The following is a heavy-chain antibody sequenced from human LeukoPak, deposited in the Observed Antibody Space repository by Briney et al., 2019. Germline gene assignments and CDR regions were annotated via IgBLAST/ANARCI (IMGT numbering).Heavy chain of an antibody. CDR1: GFTFSIYA. D-gene: IGHD3-10*01. J-gene: IGHJ4*02. V-gene: IGHV3-23*01. CDR3: AKVPISGSGSDYFDY. Sequence: GGSLRLSCAASGFTFSIYAMSWVRQAPGKGLEWVSAISGSGGSTYYADSVKGRFTISRDNSKNMLYLQMNSLRAEDTAVYYCAKVPISGSGSDYFDYWGQGALVTVSS. CDR2: ISGSGGST.